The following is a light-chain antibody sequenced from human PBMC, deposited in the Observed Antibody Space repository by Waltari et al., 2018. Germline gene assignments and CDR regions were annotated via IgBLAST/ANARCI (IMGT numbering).Light chain of an antibody. CDR3: NSYAGSKHYV. V-gene: IGLV2-8*01. CDR1: SSYVGGYYD. CDR2: DGN. J-gene: IGLJ1*01. Sequence: QSALTQPPSASGSPGQSVTISCTGTSSYVGGYYDVAWYQQPPGKAPKLMIYDGNKRPSGVPDRFSGSKSGNTASLTVSGLQAEDEADYFCNSYAGSKHYVFGTGTKVTVL.